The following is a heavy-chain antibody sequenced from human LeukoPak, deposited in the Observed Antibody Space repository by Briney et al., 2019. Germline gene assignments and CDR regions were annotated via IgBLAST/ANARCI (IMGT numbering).Heavy chain of an antibody. J-gene: IGHJ4*02. Sequence: GGSLRLSCAASGFIFSNAWMSWVRQAPGKGLEWVSAISGSGGGTYYADSVKGRFTISRDNSKNTLYLQMNSLRAEDTAVYYCAKGSGGYCSSTSCPWDLDYWGQGTLVTVSS. V-gene: IGHV3-23*01. CDR2: ISGSGGGT. CDR3: AKGSGGYCSSTSCPWDLDY. D-gene: IGHD2-2*03. CDR1: GFIFSNAW.